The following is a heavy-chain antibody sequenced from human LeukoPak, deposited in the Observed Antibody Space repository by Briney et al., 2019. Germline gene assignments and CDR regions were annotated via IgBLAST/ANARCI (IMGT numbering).Heavy chain of an antibody. CDR1: GYSFTSYG. CDR2: ISAFNGNT. CDR3: GRDQQQWLPTIADY. D-gene: IGHD6-19*01. Sequence: ASVKVSCKASGYSFTSYGISRVRQAPGQGLEWMGWISAFNGNTNYAQNLQGRVTMTTDTSTSTAYMELRSLRSDDTAVYYCGRDQQQWLPTIADYWGQGTLVSVSS. J-gene: IGHJ4*02. V-gene: IGHV1-18*01.